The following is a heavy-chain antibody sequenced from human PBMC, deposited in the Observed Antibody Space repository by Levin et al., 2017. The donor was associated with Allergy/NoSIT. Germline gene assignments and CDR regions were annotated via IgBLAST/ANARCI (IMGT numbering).Heavy chain of an antibody. D-gene: IGHD3-10*01. J-gene: IGHJ4*02. CDR3: ARGVRYCGSGSYYEG. CDR2: INHSGST. CDR1: GGSFSGYY. V-gene: IGHV4-34*01. Sequence: SQTLSLTCAVYGGSFSGYYWSWIRQPPGKGLEWIGEINHSGSTNYNPSLKSRVTISVDTSKNQFSLKLSSVTAADTAVYYGARGVRYCGSGSYYEGWGQGTLVTVSS.